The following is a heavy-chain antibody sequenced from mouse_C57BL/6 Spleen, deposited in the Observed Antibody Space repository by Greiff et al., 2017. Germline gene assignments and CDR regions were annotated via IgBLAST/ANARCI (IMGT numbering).Heavy chain of an antibody. J-gene: IGHJ1*03. CDR1: GYTFTSYW. CDR3: ARWFLDV. CDR2: IDPSDSST. V-gene: IGHV1-59*01. Sequence: QVQLQQPGAELVRPGASVKLSCKASGYTFTSYWMHWVKQRPGQGLEWIGVIDPSDSSTNYNQKFKGKATLTVDTSSSTAYMQLSSLTSEDSAVYYCARWFLDVWGTGTTVTVSS. D-gene: IGHD2-2*01.